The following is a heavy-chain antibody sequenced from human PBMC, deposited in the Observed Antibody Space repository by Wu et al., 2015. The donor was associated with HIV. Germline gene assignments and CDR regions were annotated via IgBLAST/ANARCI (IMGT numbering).Heavy chain of an antibody. Sequence: QVQLVQSGAEVKKPGASMKVSCKASGYIFSGHYMNWVRQAPGQGLEWMGWINPDSGATKYAEKFQGRVTMTRDTSISTAYMEVRSLTFDDTAVYYCSYWEPGDFWGRG. CDR1: GYIFSGHY. V-gene: IGHV1-2*02. CDR2: INPDSGAT. J-gene: IGHJ4*03. D-gene: IGHD1-26*01. CDR3: SYWEPGDF.